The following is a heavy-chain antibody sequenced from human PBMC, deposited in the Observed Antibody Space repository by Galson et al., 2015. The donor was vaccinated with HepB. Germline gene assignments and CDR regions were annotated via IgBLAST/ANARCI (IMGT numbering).Heavy chain of an antibody. V-gene: IGHV3-33*01. J-gene: IGHJ6*02. Sequence: SLRLSCAASGFTFSSYGMHWVRQAPGKGLEWVAVIWYDGSNKYYADSVKGRFTISRDNSKNTLYLQMNSLRAEDTAVYYCARVLRDLPRGDYYYYGMDVWGQGTTVTVSS. D-gene: IGHD3-10*01. CDR2: IWYDGSNK. CDR1: GFTFSSYG. CDR3: ARVLRDLPRGDYYYYGMDV.